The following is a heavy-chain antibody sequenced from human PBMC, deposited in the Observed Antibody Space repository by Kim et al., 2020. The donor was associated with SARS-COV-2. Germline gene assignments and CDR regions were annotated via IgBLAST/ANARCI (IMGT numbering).Heavy chain of an antibody. D-gene: IGHD6-19*01. CDR3: ASLPSIAVTIDY. CDR1: GFTFSSYS. CDR2: ISSSSSYI. V-gene: IGHV3-21*01. J-gene: IGHJ4*02. Sequence: GGSLRLSCAASGFTFSSYSMNWVRQAPGKGLEWVSSISSSSSYIYYADSVKGRFTISRDNAKNSLYLQMNSLRAEDTAVYYCASLPSIAVTIDYWGQGTLVTVSS.